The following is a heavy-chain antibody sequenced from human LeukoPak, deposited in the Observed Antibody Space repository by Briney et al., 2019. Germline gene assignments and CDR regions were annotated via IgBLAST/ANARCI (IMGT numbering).Heavy chain of an antibody. V-gene: IGHV3-30*03. CDR3: ARDQTDFGLDY. J-gene: IGHJ4*02. D-gene: IGHD3-10*01. Sequence: GGSLRLSCAASGFTFSSYAMHWVRQAPGKGLEWVAIISSDGSQKFYADSVKGRFTISRDNAKNSLYLQMNSLRAEDTAVYYCARDQTDFGLDYWGQGTLVTVSS. CDR2: ISSDGSQK. CDR1: GFTFSSYA.